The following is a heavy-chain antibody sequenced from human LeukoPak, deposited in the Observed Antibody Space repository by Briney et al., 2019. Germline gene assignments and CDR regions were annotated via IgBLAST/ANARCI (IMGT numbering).Heavy chain of an antibody. V-gene: IGHV4-34*01. Sequence: PSETMSPTCAVYGGSFSGYYWSWIRQPPGKVLEWIGEINHSGSTNYNPSLKSHATISVDTSKNQSSLKLSSVSAADTAVYYCAREFGAPRRGYYYYMDVWGKGTTVTVSS. D-gene: IGHD4/OR15-4a*01. CDR2: INHSGST. CDR1: GGSFSGYY. CDR3: AREFGAPRRGYYYYMDV. J-gene: IGHJ6*03.